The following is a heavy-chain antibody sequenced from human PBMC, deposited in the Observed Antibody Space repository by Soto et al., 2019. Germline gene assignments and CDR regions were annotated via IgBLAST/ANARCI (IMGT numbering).Heavy chain of an antibody. D-gene: IGHD5-18*01. CDR2: INAGNGNT. CDR3: ARDRYSYGYPGYYGMDV. J-gene: IGHJ6*02. V-gene: IGHV1-3*01. Sequence: ASVKVSCKASGYTLTSYAMHWVRQAPGQRLEWMGWINAGNGNTKYSQKFQGRVTITRDTSASTAYMELSSLRSEDTAVYYCARDRYSYGYPGYYGMDVWGQGTTVTV. CDR1: GYTLTSYA.